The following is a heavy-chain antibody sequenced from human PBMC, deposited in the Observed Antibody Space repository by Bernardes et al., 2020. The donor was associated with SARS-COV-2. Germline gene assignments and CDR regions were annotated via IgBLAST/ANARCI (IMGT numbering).Heavy chain of an antibody. CDR2: IYPSSGAT. Sequence: ASVKVSCRASGYTFTDYYLHWVRQAPGQGLEWMGWIYPSSGATEYAQNFRGRVTMARDTSVSTAYMELTTLNFDDTAVYYCAAVTWSQRDDFDIWGQGTLVTVSS. D-gene: IGHD6-25*01. V-gene: IGHV1-2*02. J-gene: IGHJ3*02. CDR3: AAVTWSQRDDFDI. CDR1: GYTFTDYY.